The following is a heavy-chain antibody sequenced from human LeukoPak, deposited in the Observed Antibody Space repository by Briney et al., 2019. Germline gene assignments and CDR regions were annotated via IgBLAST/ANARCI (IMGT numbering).Heavy chain of an antibody. CDR1: GFTFSSYA. D-gene: IGHD6-19*01. CDR3: AREDGYSSGWYVKGFDY. V-gene: IGHV3-23*01. CDR2: ISGSGGST. Sequence: PGGSLRLSCAASGFTFSSYAMSWVRQAPGKGLEWVSAISGSGGSTYYADSVKGRFTISRDNSKNTLYLQMNSLRAEDTAVYYCAREDGYSSGWYVKGFDYWGQGTLVTVSS. J-gene: IGHJ4*02.